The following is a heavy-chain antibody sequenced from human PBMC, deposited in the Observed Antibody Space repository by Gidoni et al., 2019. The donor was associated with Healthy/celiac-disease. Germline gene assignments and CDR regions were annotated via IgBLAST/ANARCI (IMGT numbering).Heavy chain of an antibody. CDR1: GGSISSSSYY. CDR3: ASPYALTGYHIDY. Sequence: QLQLQESGPGLVKPSETLSLTCTVSGGSISSSSYYWGWIRQPPGKGLEWIGSIYYSGSTYYNPSLKSRVTISVDTSKNQFSLKLSSVTAADTAVYYCASPYALTGYHIDYWGQGTLVTVSS. D-gene: IGHD3-9*01. V-gene: IGHV4-39*01. CDR2: IYYSGST. J-gene: IGHJ4*02.